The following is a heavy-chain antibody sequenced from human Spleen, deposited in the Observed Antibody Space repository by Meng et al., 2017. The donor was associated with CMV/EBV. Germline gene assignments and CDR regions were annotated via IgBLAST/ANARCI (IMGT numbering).Heavy chain of an antibody. CDR2: IYTSGST. V-gene: IGHV4-4*07. D-gene: IGHD5-18*01. CDR1: GGSISSYY. Sequence: QVQPQGSGTALVKPSETLSLTCTVSGGSISSYYWSWIRPPAGKGLEWIGRIYTSGSTNYTPSLKSRVTMSVDTSKNQFSLKLSSVTAADTAVYYCAREGSYGDFDYWGQGTLVTVSS. J-gene: IGHJ4*02. CDR3: AREGSYGDFDY.